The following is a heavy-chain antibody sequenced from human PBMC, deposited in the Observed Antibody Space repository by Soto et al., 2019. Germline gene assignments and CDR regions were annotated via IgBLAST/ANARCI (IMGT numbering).Heavy chain of an antibody. J-gene: IGHJ6*02. D-gene: IGHD3-22*01. CDR1: GFTFSSYA. CDR2: ISYDGSNK. Sequence: GGSLRLSCAASGFTFSSYAMHWVRQAPGKGLEWVAVISYDGSNKYYADSVKGRFTISRDNSKNTLYLQMNSLRAEDTAVYYCAREMYYDSSGYYYYYGMDVWGQGTTVTVSS. CDR3: AREMYYDSSGYYYYYGMDV. V-gene: IGHV3-30-3*01.